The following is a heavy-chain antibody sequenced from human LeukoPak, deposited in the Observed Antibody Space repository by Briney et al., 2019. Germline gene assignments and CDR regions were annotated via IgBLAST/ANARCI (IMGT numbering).Heavy chain of an antibody. V-gene: IGHV4-30-4*01. Sequence: SETLSLTCTVSGGSISSGDYYWSWIRQPPGKGLEWIGYIYYSGSTYYNPSLKSRVTISVDTSKNQFSLKLSSVTAADTAVYYCARDPRPPFYGSGTYTDYWGQGTLVTVSS. CDR1: GGSISSGDYY. CDR3: ARDPRPPFYGSGTYTDY. CDR2: IYYSGST. J-gene: IGHJ4*02. D-gene: IGHD3-10*01.